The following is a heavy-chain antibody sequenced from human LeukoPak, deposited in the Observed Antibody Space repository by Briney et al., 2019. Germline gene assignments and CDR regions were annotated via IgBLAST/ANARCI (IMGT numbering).Heavy chain of an antibody. CDR2: ISNTGGST. J-gene: IGHJ4*02. V-gene: IGHV3-23*01. Sequence: GGSLRLSCAASGFTFSTYWMSWVRQAPGKGLEWVSGISNTGGSTYYADSVKGRFTISRDNSKNTLYLQMNSLRAEDTAVYYCAFVGHGDNPRVYWGQGTLVTVSS. CDR1: GFTFSTYW. D-gene: IGHD4-23*01. CDR3: AFVGHGDNPRVY.